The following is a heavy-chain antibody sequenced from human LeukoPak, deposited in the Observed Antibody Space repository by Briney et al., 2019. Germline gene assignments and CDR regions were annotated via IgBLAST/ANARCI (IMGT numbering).Heavy chain of an antibody. V-gene: IGHV1-3*01. J-gene: IGHJ4*02. CDR3: ARVGAAAGPYYFDY. D-gene: IGHD6-13*01. Sequence: GASVKVSCKASGYTFTSYAMHWVRQAPGQRLEWMGWINAGNGNTKYSQNSQGRVTITRDTSASTAYMELSSLRSEDTAVFYCARVGAAAGPYYFDYWGQGTLVTVSS. CDR1: GYTFTSYA. CDR2: INAGNGNT.